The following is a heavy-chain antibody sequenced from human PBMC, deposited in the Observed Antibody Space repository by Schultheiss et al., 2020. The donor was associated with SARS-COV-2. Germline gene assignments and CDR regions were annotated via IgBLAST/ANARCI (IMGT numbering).Heavy chain of an antibody. CDR3: AKESGSYFDY. CDR1: GFTFSSYW. J-gene: IGHJ4*02. Sequence: GGSLRLSCAASGFTFSSYWMHWVRQAPGKGLVWVSRINSDGSATSYADSVEGRFTISRDNAENTLYLQMNSLRAEDTAVYYCAKESGSYFDYWGQGTLVTVSS. D-gene: IGHD3-10*01. V-gene: IGHV3-74*01. CDR2: INSDGSAT.